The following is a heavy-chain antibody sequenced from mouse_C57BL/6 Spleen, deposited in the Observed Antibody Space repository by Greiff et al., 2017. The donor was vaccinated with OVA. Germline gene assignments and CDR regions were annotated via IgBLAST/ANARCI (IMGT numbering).Heavy chain of an antibody. CDR2: IHPNSGST. CDR1: GYTFTSYW. Sequence: QVQLKQPGAELVKPGASVKLSCKASGYTFTSYWMHWVKQRPGQGLEWIGMIHPNSGSTNYNEKFKSKATLTVDKSSSTAYMQLSSLTSEDSAVYYCARRYSNSFDYWGQGTTLTVSS. V-gene: IGHV1-64*01. CDR3: ARRYSNSFDY. D-gene: IGHD2-5*01. J-gene: IGHJ2*01.